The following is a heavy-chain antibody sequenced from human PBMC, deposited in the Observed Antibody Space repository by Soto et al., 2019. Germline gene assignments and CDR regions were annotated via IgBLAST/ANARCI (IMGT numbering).Heavy chain of an antibody. CDR2: INHSGST. V-gene: IGHV4-34*01. CDR1: GGSFSGYY. D-gene: IGHD6-13*01. J-gene: IGHJ5*02. Sequence: SETLSLTCAVYGGSFSGYYWSWIRQPPGKGLEWIGEINHSGSTNYNPSLKSRVTISVDTSKNQFSLKLSSVTAADTAVYYCARAPGIAAAGIPSSTNNWFDPWGQGTLVTVSS. CDR3: ARAPGIAAAGIPSSTNNWFDP.